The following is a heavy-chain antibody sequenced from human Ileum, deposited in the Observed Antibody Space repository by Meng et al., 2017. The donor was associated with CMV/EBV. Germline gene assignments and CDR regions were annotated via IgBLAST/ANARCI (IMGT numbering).Heavy chain of an antibody. J-gene: IGHJ5*02. V-gene: IGHV4-4*07. D-gene: IGHD3-16*01. CDR2: INTSGKT. Sequence: GQLQESGPGLVKPSETLSLTCTVSGDSISRYFWSWIRQPAGKGLEWIGRINTSGKTTYSPSLKSRVTMSLDTSKNQFSLRLTSVSAADTALYYCARDLIRDDTGSWFDPWGQGTLVTVPS. CDR1: GDSISRYF. CDR3: ARDLIRDDTGSWFDP.